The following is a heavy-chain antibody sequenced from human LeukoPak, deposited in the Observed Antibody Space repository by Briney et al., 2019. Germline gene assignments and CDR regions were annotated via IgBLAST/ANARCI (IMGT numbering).Heavy chain of an antibody. D-gene: IGHD5-18*01. Sequence: PGRSLRLSCAASGFTFSSYAMHWVRQAPGKGLEWVAVISYDGSNKYYADSVKGRFTISRDNSKNTLYLQMNSLRAEDTAVYYCARVAETQLWLRSAFDYWGQGTLVTVSS. CDR2: ISYDGSNK. CDR1: GFTFSSYA. V-gene: IGHV3-30-3*01. CDR3: ARVAETQLWLRSAFDY. J-gene: IGHJ4*02.